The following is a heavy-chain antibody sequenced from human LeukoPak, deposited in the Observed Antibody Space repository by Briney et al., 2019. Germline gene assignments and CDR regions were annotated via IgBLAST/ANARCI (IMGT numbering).Heavy chain of an antibody. CDR3: VSGRYYFDY. V-gene: IGHV3-7*01. CDR2: VKEDGSHQ. J-gene: IGHJ4*02. CDR1: GFTFSNSW. Sequence: GGSLRLSCAASGFTFSNSWMTWVRQVPGKGLEWVANVKEDGSHQDYLDSVKGRFTISRDNAKNSLYLQMNSLRAKDTAVYYCVSGRYYFDYWGQGTLVTVSS. D-gene: IGHD3-10*01.